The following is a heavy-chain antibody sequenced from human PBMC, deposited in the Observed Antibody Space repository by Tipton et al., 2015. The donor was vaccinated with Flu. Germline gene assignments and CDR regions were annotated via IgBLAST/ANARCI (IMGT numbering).Heavy chain of an antibody. CDR3: ASDSGSYSGDDAFDI. D-gene: IGHD1-26*01. CDR2: INPNSGGT. V-gene: IGHV1-2*02. J-gene: IGHJ3*02. Sequence: QLVQSGAEVKKPGASVKVSCKASGYTFTGYYMHWVRQAPGQGLEWMGWINPNSGGTNYAQKFQGRVTMTRDTSISTAYMELSRLRSDDTAVYYCASDSGSYSGDDAFDIWGQGTMVTVSS. CDR1: GYTFTGYY.